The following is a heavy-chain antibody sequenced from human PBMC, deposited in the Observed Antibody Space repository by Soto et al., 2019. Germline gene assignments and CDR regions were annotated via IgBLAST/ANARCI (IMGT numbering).Heavy chain of an antibody. Sequence: GGSLRLSCAASGFTFSSYSMNWVRQAPGKGLEWVSSISSSSSYIYYADSVKGRFTISRDNAKNSLYLQMNSLRAEDTAVYYCARDSRSSGWSDYWGQGTLVTVSS. V-gene: IGHV3-21*01. CDR1: GFTFSSYS. D-gene: IGHD6-19*01. J-gene: IGHJ4*02. CDR2: ISSSSSYI. CDR3: ARDSRSSGWSDY.